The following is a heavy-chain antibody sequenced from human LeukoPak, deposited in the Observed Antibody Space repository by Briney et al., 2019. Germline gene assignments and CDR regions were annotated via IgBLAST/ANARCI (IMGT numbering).Heavy chain of an antibody. CDR1: GFTFSSYA. J-gene: IGHJ4*02. D-gene: IGHD3-10*01. V-gene: IGHV3-23*01. CDR2: ISGSGGST. Sequence: GGSLRLSCAASGFTFSSYAMSWVRKAPGKGLEWVSAISGSGGSTYYADSVKGRFTISRDNSKNTLYLQMNSLRAEDTAVYYCAKLRGPFGAPGGDYWGQGTLVTVSS. CDR3: AKLRGPFGAPGGDY.